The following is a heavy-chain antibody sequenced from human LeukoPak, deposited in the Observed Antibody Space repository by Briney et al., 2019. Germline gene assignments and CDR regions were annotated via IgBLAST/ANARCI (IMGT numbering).Heavy chain of an antibody. D-gene: IGHD3-22*01. V-gene: IGHV5-51*01. J-gene: IGHJ4*02. CDR2: IYTGDSDT. Sequence: GESLKISCKGAGFSFDNYWIAWVRQMPGKGLEWMGIIYTGDSDTRYSPSFQGQVTISADKSVSTAYLQWSSLKASDTAMYYCARASAPYYYDTTAYGYWGQGTLVTVSS. CDR1: GFSFDNYW. CDR3: ARASAPYYYDTTAYGY.